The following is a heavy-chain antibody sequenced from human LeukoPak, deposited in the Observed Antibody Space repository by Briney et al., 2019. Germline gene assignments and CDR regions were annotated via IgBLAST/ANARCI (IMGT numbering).Heavy chain of an antibody. CDR3: ATAGGYCSSTSCYTGDY. CDR2: ISAYNGNT. CDR1: GYTFSDYG. D-gene: IGHD2-2*02. V-gene: IGHV1-18*01. J-gene: IGHJ4*02. Sequence: ASVKVSCKTSGYTFSDYGISWVRQAPGQGLEWMGWISAYNGNTNYAQKLQGRVTMTTDTSTSTAYMELRSLRSDDTAVYYCATAGGYCSSTSCYTGDYWGQGTLVTVSS.